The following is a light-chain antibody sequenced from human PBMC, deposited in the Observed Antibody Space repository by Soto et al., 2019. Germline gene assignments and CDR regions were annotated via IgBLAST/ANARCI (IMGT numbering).Light chain of an antibody. V-gene: IGLV2-14*01. J-gene: IGLJ3*02. CDR3: SSYITSSTL. CDR1: TSDFGGYNY. Sequence: QSALTQPASVSGSPGQSITISCTGSTSDFGGYNYVSWYQHHPGKAPKLIIYDVNNRPSGVSNRFSGSKSGNTASLTISGLQAEDEAEYYCSSYITSSTLFGGGTKVTVL. CDR2: DVN.